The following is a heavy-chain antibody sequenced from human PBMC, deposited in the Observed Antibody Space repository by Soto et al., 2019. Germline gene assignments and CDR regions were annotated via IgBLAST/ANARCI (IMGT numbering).Heavy chain of an antibody. J-gene: IGHJ6*03. D-gene: IGHD2-15*01. CDR2: IQSGGST. V-gene: IGHV3-66*01. CDR3: TMDDGHCSGGRCYGVPIDV. CDR1: GFSVSSKY. Sequence: EVQLVESGGALVQPGGSLRLSCTASGFSVSSKYMSWVRQAPGKGLEWVSLIQSGGSTYYAGYVKGRFTISRDNSENTLSLEMNSLRVEDTAVYYFTMDDGHCSGGRCYGVPIDVWGKGTTVTGS.